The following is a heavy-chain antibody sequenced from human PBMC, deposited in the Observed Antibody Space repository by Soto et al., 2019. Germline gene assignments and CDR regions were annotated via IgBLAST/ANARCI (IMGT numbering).Heavy chain of an antibody. CDR1: GGSIISGDYY. D-gene: IGHD3-3*01. V-gene: IGHV4-30-4*01. CDR3: ARLTQYTIFGVVITH. CDR2: IYYSGST. J-gene: IGHJ4*02. Sequence: PSETLSLTCTVSGGSIISGDYYWSWIRQPPGKGLEWIGYIYYSGSTYYNPSLKSRVTISVDTPKNQFSLKLSSVTAADTAVYYCARLTQYTIFGVVITHWGQGTLVTVSS.